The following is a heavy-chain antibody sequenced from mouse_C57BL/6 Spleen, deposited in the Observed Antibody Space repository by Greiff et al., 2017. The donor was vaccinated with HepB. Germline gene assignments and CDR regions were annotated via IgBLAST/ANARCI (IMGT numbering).Heavy chain of an antibody. CDR1: GYTFTSYW. CDR3: ARPSYGAPDH. V-gene: IGHV1-50*01. D-gene: IGHD2-10*01. CDR2: IDPSDSYT. J-gene: IGHJ2*01. Sequence: QVQLQQPVAELVKPGASVKLSCKASGYTFTSYWMQWVKQRPGQGLEWIGEIDPSDSYTNYNQKFKGKATLTVDTSSSTAYMQLSSLTSEDSAVYYCARPSYGAPDHWGEGTTLTVSS.